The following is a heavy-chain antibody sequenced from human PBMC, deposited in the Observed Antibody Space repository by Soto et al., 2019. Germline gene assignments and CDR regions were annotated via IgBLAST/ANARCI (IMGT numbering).Heavy chain of an antibody. J-gene: IGHJ5*02. D-gene: IGHD1-1*01. CDR1: GFTFSSCV. V-gene: IGHV3-23*01. Sequence: GGSLRLSCAASGFTFSSCVMNWVRQAPGKGLEWVSAIGGSGGNTYYADSVKGRFTISRDNSKNTLSLQMNSLRAEDTAVYYCTKVYFGWNDAWFDPWGQGALVTVSS. CDR3: TKVYFGWNDAWFDP. CDR2: IGGSGGNT.